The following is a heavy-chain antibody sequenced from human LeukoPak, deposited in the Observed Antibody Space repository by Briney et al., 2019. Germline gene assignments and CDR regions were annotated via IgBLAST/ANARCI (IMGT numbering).Heavy chain of an antibody. CDR2: IRYDGSNK. Sequence: GGSLRLSCAASGFTFSSYGMHWVRQAPGKGLEWVAFIRYDGSNKYYADSVKGRFTISRDNSKNTLYLQMNSLRAEDTAIYYCVKGGRQLTPRPNSPPSGYYYYMDVWGKGTTVTVSS. CDR1: GFTFSSYG. J-gene: IGHJ6*03. V-gene: IGHV3-30*02. D-gene: IGHD6-6*01. CDR3: VKGGRQLTPRPNSPPSGYYYYMDV.